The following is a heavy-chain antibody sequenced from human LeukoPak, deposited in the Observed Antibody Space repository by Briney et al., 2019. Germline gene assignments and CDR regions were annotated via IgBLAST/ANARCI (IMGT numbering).Heavy chain of an antibody. CDR1: GFIFSDCW. CDR3: ARDGGNSDFDY. D-gene: IGHD4-23*01. J-gene: IGHJ4*02. Sequence: GGSLRLSCEASGFIFSDCWMSWIRQTPGKGLEWVSVIYSGGSTYYADSVKGRFTISRDNSKNTLYLQMNSLRAEDTAVYYCARDGGNSDFDYWGQGTLVTVSS. V-gene: IGHV3-53*01. CDR2: IYSGGST.